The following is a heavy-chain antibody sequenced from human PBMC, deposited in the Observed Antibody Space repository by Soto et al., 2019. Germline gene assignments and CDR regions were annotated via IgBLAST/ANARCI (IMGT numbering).Heavy chain of an antibody. CDR2: TYYRSRWYN. D-gene: IGHD4-17*01. CDR1: GDSVSGNSAA. V-gene: IGHV6-1*01. Sequence: PSQTLSLTCATSGDSVSGNSAAWNWIRQSPSRGLEWLGRTYYRSRWYNDYAVSVKSRITVTPDTSKNQFSLHLNSVTAADTAVYFCATESGSTYGYFDYWGQGTQVTVSS. CDR3: ATESGSTYGYFDY. J-gene: IGHJ4*02.